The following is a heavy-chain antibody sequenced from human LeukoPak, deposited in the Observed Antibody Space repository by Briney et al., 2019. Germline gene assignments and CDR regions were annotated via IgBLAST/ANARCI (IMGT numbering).Heavy chain of an antibody. D-gene: IGHD5/OR15-5a*01. CDR1: GGSISSSIYY. CDR2: IYYSGST. CDR3: ARERSNAFDI. V-gene: IGHV4-39*02. Sequence: SETLSLTYTVSGGSISSSIYYWGWIRQPPGKGLEWIGSIYYSGSTYYNPSLKSRVTISVDTSKNQFSLKLSSVTAADTAVYYCARERSNAFDIWGQGTMVTVSS. J-gene: IGHJ3*02.